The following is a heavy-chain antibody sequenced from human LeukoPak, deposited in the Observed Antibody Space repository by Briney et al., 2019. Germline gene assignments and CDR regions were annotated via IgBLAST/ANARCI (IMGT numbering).Heavy chain of an antibody. V-gene: IGHV3-7*05. D-gene: IGHD3-10*01. J-gene: IGHJ3*02. CDR2: IKQDGSEK. CDR3: VRDGMGVIKAFDI. Sequence: GGSLRLSCVASGFSFSSYWMSWVRQAPGKGLEWVANIKQDGSEKYYVDSVKGRFTISRDNGKNSLFLQMSSLRAEDTAVYYCVRDGMGVIKAFDIWGQGTMVTVSS. CDR1: GFSFSSYW.